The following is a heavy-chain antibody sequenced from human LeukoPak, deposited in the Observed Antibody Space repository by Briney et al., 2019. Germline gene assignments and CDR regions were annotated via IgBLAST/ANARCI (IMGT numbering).Heavy chain of an antibody. V-gene: IGHV3-21*01. D-gene: IGHD3-16*01. J-gene: IGHJ4*02. Sequence: GGSLRLSCAASGFTFSSYAMNWVRQAPGKGLEWVSSIGTTGSYIFYADSVKGRFTISRDNAKNTLYLQMNSLRAEDTAVYYCAGLPFEWGQGTLVTVSS. CDR2: IGTTGSYI. CDR3: AGLPFE. CDR1: GFTFSSYA.